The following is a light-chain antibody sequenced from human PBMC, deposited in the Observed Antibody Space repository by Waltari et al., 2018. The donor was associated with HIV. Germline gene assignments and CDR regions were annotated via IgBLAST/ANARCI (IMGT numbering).Light chain of an antibody. J-gene: IGKJ1*01. CDR3: MHGQQTPV. Sequence: DIAMIQSPDSLAVSPGESASISCRSSQNLLHTNGHNYLDWYLQRPGQAPDLLIYLGSQRASGVPDRIAGSGSGTSFILKISRVEAEDVGVYYCMHGQQTPVFGQGTKVEIK. CDR2: LGS. CDR1: QNLLHTNGHNY. V-gene: IGKV2-28*01.